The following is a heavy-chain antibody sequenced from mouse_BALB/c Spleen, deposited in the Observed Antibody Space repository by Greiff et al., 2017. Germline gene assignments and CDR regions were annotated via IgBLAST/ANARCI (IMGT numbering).Heavy chain of an antibody. D-gene: IGHD6-5*01. Sequence: DVKLVESGGGLVQPGGSLKLSCAASGFTFSSYTMSWVRQTPEKRLEWVASISSGSSTIYYADTVKGRFTISRDNPKNTLFLQMTSLRSEDTAMYYCARGDPMYYYAMDYWGQGTSVTVSS. J-gene: IGHJ4*01. CDR1: GFTFSSYT. V-gene: IGHV5-17*02. CDR2: ISSGSSTI. CDR3: ARGDPMYYYAMDY.